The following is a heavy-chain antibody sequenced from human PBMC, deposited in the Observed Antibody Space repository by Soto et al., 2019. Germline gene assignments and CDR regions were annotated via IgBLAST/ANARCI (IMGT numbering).Heavy chain of an antibody. CDR3: ARIVLVPAAPADP. J-gene: IGHJ5*02. CDR1: GYSFTSHW. D-gene: IGHD2-2*01. Sequence: PGESLKISCKGSGYSFTSHWISWVRQMPGKGLEWMGRIDPSDSYTEYSPSFQGHVSMSLDKSISTAYLQWSSLKASDSAMYYCARIVLVPAAPADPPGQGTQVTVSS. V-gene: IGHV5-10-1*01. CDR2: IDPSDSYT.